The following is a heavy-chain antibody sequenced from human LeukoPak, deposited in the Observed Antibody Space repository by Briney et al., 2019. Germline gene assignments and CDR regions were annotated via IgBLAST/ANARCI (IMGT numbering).Heavy chain of an antibody. CDR1: GDSISSGDYY. CDR2: ISSSGST. CDR3: ARGPYSYDSSGAFDI. J-gene: IGHJ3*02. V-gene: IGHV4-61*02. D-gene: IGHD3-22*01. Sequence: SQTLSLTCTVSGDSISSGDYYWSWIRQPAGKGLEWIGRISSSGSTNYNPSLKSRVTISVDTAKNQFSLKLSSVPAADTAVYFCARGPYSYDSSGAFDIWGQGTMVTVSS.